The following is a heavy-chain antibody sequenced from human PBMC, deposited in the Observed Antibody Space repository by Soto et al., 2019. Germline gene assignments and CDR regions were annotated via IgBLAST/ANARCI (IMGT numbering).Heavy chain of an antibody. J-gene: IGHJ4*02. Sequence: GGSLRLSCAASGFTFNTHAMSWVRQAPGKGPEWVSTISGSGARTFYADSVKGRISISRDNSKNTLWLQMNSLRAEDTALYYCAKGKYYYDSGSFARALNFDSWGQGTLVTVS. CDR3: AKGKYYYDSGSFARALNFDS. CDR2: ISGSGART. D-gene: IGHD3-10*01. CDR1: GFTFNTHA. V-gene: IGHV3-23*01.